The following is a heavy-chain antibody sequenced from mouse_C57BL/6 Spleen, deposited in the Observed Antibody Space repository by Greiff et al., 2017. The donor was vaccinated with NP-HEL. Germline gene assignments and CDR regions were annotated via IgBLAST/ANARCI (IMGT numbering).Heavy chain of an antibody. CDR3: GRMKLPKFYAKDH. D-gene: IGHD1-1*01. CDR2: IYPGDGDT. J-gene: IGHJ4*01. V-gene: IGHV1-82*01. Sequence: QVQLKESGPELVKPGASVKISCKASGYAFSSSWMNWVKQRPGKGLEWIGRIYPGDGDTNYNGKFKGKATLTADKSSSTAYMQLSSLTSEDSAVXFCGRMKLPKFYAKDHWGQGTPGTGSP. CDR1: GYAFSSSW.